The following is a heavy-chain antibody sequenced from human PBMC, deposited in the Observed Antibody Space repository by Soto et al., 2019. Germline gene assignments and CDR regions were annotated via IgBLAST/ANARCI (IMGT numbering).Heavy chain of an antibody. CDR1: GYSFTSYW. CDR3: ARGPLRYRSSWLYNWFDP. CDR2: IYPGDSDT. D-gene: IGHD6-13*01. J-gene: IGHJ5*02. Sequence: PVESLTISCKGSGYSFTSYWIGWVLQMPGKGLECMGIIYPGDSDTRYSPSFQGQVTISADKSISTAYLQWSSLKASDTAMYYCARGPLRYRSSWLYNWFDPWGQGTLVTVS. V-gene: IGHV5-51*01.